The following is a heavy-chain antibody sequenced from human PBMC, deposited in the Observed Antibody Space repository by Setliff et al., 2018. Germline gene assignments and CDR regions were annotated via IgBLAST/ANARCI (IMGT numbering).Heavy chain of an antibody. V-gene: IGHV4-59*11. CDR2: IYYSGNT. D-gene: IGHD3-3*01. CDR1: GGSIDSHY. Sequence: PSETLSLTCSVSGGSIDSHYWSWIRQPPGKGLEWIGSIYYSGNTNYNPSLKSRVTISIDTSKNQFSLKLSSVTAADTAVYHCARGKTFFGAFIRAFDIWGRGRRVTVSS. J-gene: IGHJ3*02. CDR3: ARGKTFFGAFIRAFDI.